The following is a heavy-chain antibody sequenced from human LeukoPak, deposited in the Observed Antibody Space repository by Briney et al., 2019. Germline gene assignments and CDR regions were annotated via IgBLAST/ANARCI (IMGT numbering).Heavy chain of an antibody. CDR1: GVTSSSYT. D-gene: IGHD6-19*01. CDR3: AICIAVADGYYGMDV. CDR2: IIPILGIA. Sequence: SVKVSCKASGVTSSSYTISWVRHAPGQGLEWSGRIIPILGIANYAQKCQCRVTTTADKPTSTAYMELSSLRSQDTAVYYCAICIAVADGYYGMDVWGQGTTVTGSS. V-gene: IGHV1-69*02. J-gene: IGHJ6*02.